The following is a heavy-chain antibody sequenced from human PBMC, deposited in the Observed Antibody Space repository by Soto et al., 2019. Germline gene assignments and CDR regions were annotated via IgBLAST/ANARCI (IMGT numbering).Heavy chain of an antibody. CDR3: ARGQLIWYGDLTPYYRDLDV. CDR2: ISQDGGT. CDR1: GGSFTDFY. J-gene: IGHJ6*02. V-gene: IGHV4-34*01. D-gene: IGHD3-10*01. Sequence: KTSETLSLTCAFYGGSFTDFYWSWVRQSPGKGLEWVGEISQDGGTNYSPSLASRVSISVETSKNQFSLHLRSVTAADTGVYFCARGQLIWYGDLTPYYRDLDVWGQGTAVTVSS.